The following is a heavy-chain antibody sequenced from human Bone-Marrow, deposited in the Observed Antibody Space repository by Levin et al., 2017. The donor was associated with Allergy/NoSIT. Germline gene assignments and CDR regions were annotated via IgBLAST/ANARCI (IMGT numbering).Heavy chain of an antibody. V-gene: IGHV3-30-3*01. Sequence: SCAASGFTFSSYAMHWVRQAPGKGLEWVAVISYDGSNKYYADSVKGRFTISRDNSKNTLYLQMNSLRAEDTAVYYCARDPVGFVFEVRGTAVRGVDYYYYGMDVWGQGTTVTVSS. J-gene: IGHJ6*02. CDR1: GFTFSSYA. CDR2: ISYDGSNK. D-gene: IGHD3-10*01. CDR3: ARDPVGFVFEVRGTAVRGVDYYYYGMDV.